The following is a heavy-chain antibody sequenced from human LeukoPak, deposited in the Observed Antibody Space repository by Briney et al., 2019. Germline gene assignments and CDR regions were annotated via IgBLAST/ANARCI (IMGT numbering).Heavy chain of an antibody. Sequence: LGGSLRLSCAASGFTFSSYWMHWVRQAPGKGLVWVSRINSDGSSTSYADSVKGRFTISRDNAKNTLYLQMNSLRAEDTAVYYCASKFWSGYYPYYYYMDVWGKGTTVTVSS. CDR3: ASKFWSGYYPYYYYMDV. CDR2: INSDGSST. V-gene: IGHV3-74*01. CDR1: GFTFSSYW. J-gene: IGHJ6*03. D-gene: IGHD3-3*01.